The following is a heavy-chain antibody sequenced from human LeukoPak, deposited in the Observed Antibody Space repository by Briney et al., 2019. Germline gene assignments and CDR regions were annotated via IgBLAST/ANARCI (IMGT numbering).Heavy chain of an antibody. CDR1: GYTFTGYY. CDR3: ARDLVSGYDTSPDY. V-gene: IGHV1-2*02. Sequence: GASVKVSCKASGYTFTGYYMHWVRQAPGQGLEWMGWINPNSGGINYAQKFQGRVTMTRDTSISTAYMELSRLRSDDTAVYYCARDLVSGYDTSPDYWGQGTLVTVSS. J-gene: IGHJ4*02. CDR2: INPNSGGI. D-gene: IGHD5-12*01.